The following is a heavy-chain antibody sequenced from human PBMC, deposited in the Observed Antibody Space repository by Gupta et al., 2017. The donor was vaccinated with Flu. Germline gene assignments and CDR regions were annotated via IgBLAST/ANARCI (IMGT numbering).Heavy chain of an antibody. Sequence: EVQLVESGGGLVKPGGSLRLSCAASGFSFSAYSMSWVRQAPGKGLEWDSFLSETNSHRYYADSLKGRLTISRDNAKNSLFLQMDSRRGEDTDVYYCARVFSGVDDGGQGAMVTVSS. CDR2: LSETNSHR. D-gene: IGHD2-15*01. V-gene: IGHV3-21*01. CDR1: GFSFSAYS. J-gene: IGHJ4*02. CDR3: ARVFSGVDD.